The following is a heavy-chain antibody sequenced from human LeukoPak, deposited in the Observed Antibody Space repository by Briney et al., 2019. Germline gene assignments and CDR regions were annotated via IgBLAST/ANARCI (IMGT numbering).Heavy chain of an antibody. V-gene: IGHV4-59*01. D-gene: IGHD3-3*01. CDR2: IYYSGST. J-gene: IGHJ4*02. CDR1: GGSIRSFY. Sequence: TSETLSLTCSVSGGSIRSFYWSWIRQPPGKGLEWIGNIYYSGSTNYNPSLKSRVSISVDTSKNQVSLKLSSVTAADTAVYYCAKVGYDFWSGYGRTTDYWGQGTLVTVSS. CDR3: AKVGYDFWSGYGRTTDY.